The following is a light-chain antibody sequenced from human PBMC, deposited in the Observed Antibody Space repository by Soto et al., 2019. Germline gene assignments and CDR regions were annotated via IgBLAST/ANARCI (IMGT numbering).Light chain of an antibody. Sequence: EIVFTQSPSTLAFSPGEGATLSFRAIQSVSTYLAWYQQKPGQAPSLLIYGASNRATGVAARFSGSGSGTDFTLTISSLETEDSAVYYCQQSDSWWTFGQGTKVDIK. CDR1: QSVSTY. J-gene: IGKJ1*01. CDR2: GAS. CDR3: QQSDSWWT. V-gene: IGKV3-11*01.